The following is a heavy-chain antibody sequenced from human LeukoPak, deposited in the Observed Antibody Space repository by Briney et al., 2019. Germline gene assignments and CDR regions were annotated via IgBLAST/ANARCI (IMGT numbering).Heavy chain of an antibody. CDR3: TRGYTYSAY. Sequence: GGSLRLPCAVSGLTFSGAWMNWVRQAPGKGLEWVGRIRSNVDGGTADYNVPVRGRFTISRDDSKSTLFLQMNSLRPEDTAIYYCTRGYTYSAYWGRGTLVAVS. J-gene: IGHJ4*02. V-gene: IGHV3-15*07. CDR1: GLTFSGAW. CDR2: IRSNVDGGTA. D-gene: IGHD5-12*01.